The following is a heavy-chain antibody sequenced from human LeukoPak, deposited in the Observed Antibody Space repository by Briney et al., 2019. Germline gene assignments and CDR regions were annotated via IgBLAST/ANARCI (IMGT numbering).Heavy chain of an antibody. CDR1: GYSFTSYW. CDR2: IYPGDSDT. Sequence: GESLKISCKGSGYSFTSYWIGWVRQMPGKGLEWMGIIYPGDSDTRYSPSFQGQVTISADKSISTAYLQWSSLKASDTAMYYCARRLGSSGWFNWFDPWGQGTLVTVSS. V-gene: IGHV5-51*01. CDR3: ARRLGSSGWFNWFDP. J-gene: IGHJ5*02. D-gene: IGHD6-19*01.